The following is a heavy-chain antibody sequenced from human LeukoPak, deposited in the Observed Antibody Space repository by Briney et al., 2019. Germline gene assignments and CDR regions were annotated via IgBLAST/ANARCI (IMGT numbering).Heavy chain of an antibody. CDR3: ARDHPIAAAGTGALDY. CDR1: GFTFSSYS. D-gene: IGHD6-13*01. Sequence: GGSLRLSCAASGFTFSSYSMNWVRQAPGKGLEWVSYISSSSSTIYYADSVKGRFTISRDNAKNSLYLQMNSLRAEDTAVYYCARDHPIAAAGTGALDYWGQGTLVTVSS. CDR2: ISSSSSTI. J-gene: IGHJ4*02. V-gene: IGHV3-48*04.